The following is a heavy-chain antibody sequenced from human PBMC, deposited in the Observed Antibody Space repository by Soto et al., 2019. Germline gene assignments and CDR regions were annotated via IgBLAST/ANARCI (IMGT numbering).Heavy chain of an antibody. V-gene: IGHV1-46*01. CDR2: SNPFDGRR. CDR1: VYTFTSYY. J-gene: IGHJ4*02. D-gene: IGHD3-10*01. CDR3: ARVDPGETPAFDH. Sequence: ASVKVSCKASVYTFTSYYMHWVRQAPGQGLERMGWSNPFDGRRMFAQSFKGRVTFTRVTTTGTGCIELVGLGPGDTAVYYSARVDPGETPAFDHRGQGTLVTVAS.